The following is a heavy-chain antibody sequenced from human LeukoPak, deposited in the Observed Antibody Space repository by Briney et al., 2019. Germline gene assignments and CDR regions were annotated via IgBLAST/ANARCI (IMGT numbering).Heavy chain of an antibody. J-gene: IGHJ6*02. CDR3: ARDYIVVVTANYYYYGMDV. CDR1: AFIFSGHW. Sequence: PGGSLRLSCEVSAFIFSGHWMNWVRQTPGKGLEWVASIKEDGSERQYVDSVKGRFSISRDNTKGSLFLQLNSLRAEDTAVYYCARDYIVVVTANYYYYGMDVWGQGTTVTVSS. V-gene: IGHV3-7*03. D-gene: IGHD2-21*02. CDR2: IKEDGSER.